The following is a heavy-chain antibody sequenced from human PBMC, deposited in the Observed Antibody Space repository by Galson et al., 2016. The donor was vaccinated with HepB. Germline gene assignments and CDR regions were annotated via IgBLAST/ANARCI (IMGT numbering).Heavy chain of an antibody. D-gene: IGHD3-3*01. CDR2: IRQDGFEK. V-gene: IGHV3-7*01. CDR3: AKVNLNYDFWSGYFLVGMDV. Sequence: RLSCAASGFTFSMFWVSWVRQAPGKGLEWVANIRQDGFEKDYVDSVKGRFTISRDNAKNSVYLQMNSLRAEDTAVYYCAKVNLNYDFWSGYFLVGMDVWGQGTTVTVS. CDR1: GFTFSMFW. J-gene: IGHJ6*02.